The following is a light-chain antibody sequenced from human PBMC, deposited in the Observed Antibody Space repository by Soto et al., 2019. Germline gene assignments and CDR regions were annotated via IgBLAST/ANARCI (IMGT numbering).Light chain of an antibody. J-gene: IGKJ4*01. CDR1: QSVSSY. CDR3: QQYGSSPLT. V-gene: IGKV3-20*01. CDR2: DTS. Sequence: EIVLTQSPGTLSLSVGERVTLSCRASQSVSSYLAWYQQTPGQPPRLLIYDTSNEATGTPDRFSGSGSGTDFTLTISRLEPEDFTVYYCQQYGSSPLTFGGGTTVEIK.